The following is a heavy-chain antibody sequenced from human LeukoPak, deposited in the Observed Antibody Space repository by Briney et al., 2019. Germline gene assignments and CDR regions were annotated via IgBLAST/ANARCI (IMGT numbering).Heavy chain of an antibody. V-gene: IGHV3-21*01. CDR3: AREWVYAFDI. J-gene: IGHJ3*02. CDR2: ITASGSYI. Sequence: GGSLRLSCAASGFTFRTYNINWVRQAPGKGLEWVSSITASGSYIYYADSAKGRFTISRDNAKNSLYLQMNSLRAEDTAVYYCAREWVYAFDIWGQGTMVTVSS. CDR1: GFTFRTYN.